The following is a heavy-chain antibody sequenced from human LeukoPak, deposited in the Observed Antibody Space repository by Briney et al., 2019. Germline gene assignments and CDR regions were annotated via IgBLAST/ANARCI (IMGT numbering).Heavy chain of an antibody. CDR1: GFTFSKYW. CDR2: IKEDGREK. J-gene: IGHJ4*02. CDR3: ARDMVD. D-gene: IGHD2-15*01. V-gene: IGHV3-7*01. Sequence: GGSLRLSCAASGFTFSKYWLSWVRQAPGKGLEWVANIKEDGREKYYVDSVKGRFTISRDNAKKTLYLQMNSLRAEDTAVYYCARDMVDWGQGTLVTVSS.